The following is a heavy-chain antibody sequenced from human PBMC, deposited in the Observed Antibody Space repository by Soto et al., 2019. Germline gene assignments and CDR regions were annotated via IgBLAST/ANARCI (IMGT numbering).Heavy chain of an antibody. CDR1: GFTFSTYS. CDR2: VSSSGSLI. J-gene: IGHJ4*02. D-gene: IGHD3-10*01. V-gene: IGHV3-21*01. Sequence: EVQLVESGGGLVKPGGSLRLSCATSGFTFSTYSLNWVRQAPGKGLDWVSSVSSSGSLIYYADSVKGRFTISRDNAKNSLFLQMNTLRTEDTAVYYCARDGPDGSGSYYFAYWGQGTLVTVSS. CDR3: ARDGPDGSGSYYFAY.